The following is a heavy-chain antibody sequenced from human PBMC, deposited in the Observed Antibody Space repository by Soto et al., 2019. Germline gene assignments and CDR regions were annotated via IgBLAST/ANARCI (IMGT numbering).Heavy chain of an antibody. CDR3: ARNGTQTGYSYGMDV. D-gene: IGHD1-1*01. CDR2: IIPIFDTA. Sequence: SVKVSCKASGGTFSDFTINWVRQAPGQRLEWMGGIIPIFDTANYAEKFQGRVTITADESTSTSFMEVSSLRSEDTAVYYCARNGTQTGYSYGMDVWGQGTMVTVSS. J-gene: IGHJ6*02. V-gene: IGHV1-69*13. CDR1: GGTFSDFT.